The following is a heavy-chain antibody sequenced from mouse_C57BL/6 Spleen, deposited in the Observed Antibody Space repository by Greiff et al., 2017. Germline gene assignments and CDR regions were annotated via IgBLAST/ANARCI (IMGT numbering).Heavy chain of an antibody. V-gene: IGHV1-72*01. J-gene: IGHJ4*01. CDR3: AGGGVCYDYDGGAMDY. CDR1: GYTFTSYW. CDR2: IDPNSGGT. D-gene: IGHD2-4*01. Sequence: QVQLQQPGAELVKPGASVKLSCKASGYTFTSYWMHWVKQRPGRGLEWIGRIDPNSGGTKYNEKFKSKATLTVDKPSSTAYMQLSSLTSEDSAVYDCAGGGVCYDYDGGAMDYWGQGTSLTVSS.